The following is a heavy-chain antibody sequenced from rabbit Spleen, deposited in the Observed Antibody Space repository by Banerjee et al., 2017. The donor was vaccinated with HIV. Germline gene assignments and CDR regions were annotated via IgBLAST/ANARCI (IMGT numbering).Heavy chain of an antibody. V-gene: IGHV1S45*01. D-gene: IGHD6-1*01. J-gene: IGHJ4*01. Sequence: QEQLVESGGGLVKPEGSLKLSCTASGFSFSNKAVMCWVRQAPGKGLEWIACINTATGKGVYATWAKGRFTISRTSSTTVTLQMTSLTAADTATYFCARDLAYVIGWNFNLWGPGTLVTVS. CDR1: GFSFSNKAV. CDR3: ARDLAYVIGWNFNL. CDR2: INTATGKG.